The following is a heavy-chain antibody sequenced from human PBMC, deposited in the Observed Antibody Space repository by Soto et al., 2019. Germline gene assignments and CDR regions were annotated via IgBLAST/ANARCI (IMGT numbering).Heavy chain of an antibody. CDR3: AKDRDYCGGDCYPHYYFDY. J-gene: IGHJ4*02. Sequence: GGSLRLSCAASGFTFSSYAMSWVRQAPGKGLEWVSAISGSGGSTYYADSVKGRFTISRDNSKNTLYLQMNSLRAEDTAVYYCAKDRDYCGGDCYPHYYFDYWGQGTLVTVSS. D-gene: IGHD2-21*02. CDR1: GFTFSSYA. CDR2: ISGSGGST. V-gene: IGHV3-23*01.